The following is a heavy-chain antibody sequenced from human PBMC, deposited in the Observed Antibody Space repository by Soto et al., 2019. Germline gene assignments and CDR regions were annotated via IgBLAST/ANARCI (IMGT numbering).Heavy chain of an antibody. V-gene: IGHV1-69*13. Sequence: ASVKVSCKASGGTFSSYAISWVRQAPGQGLEWMGGIIPIFGTANYAQKFQGRVTITADESTSTAYMELSSLRSEDTAVYYCARVKLPPIYYGMDVWGQGTTVTVSS. J-gene: IGHJ6*02. CDR3: ARVKLPPIYYGMDV. CDR2: IIPIFGTA. CDR1: GGTFSSYA. D-gene: IGHD6-6*01.